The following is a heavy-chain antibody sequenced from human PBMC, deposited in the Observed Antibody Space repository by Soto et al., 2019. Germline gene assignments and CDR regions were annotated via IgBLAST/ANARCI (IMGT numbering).Heavy chain of an antibody. D-gene: IGHD3-3*01. V-gene: IGHV4-31*03. J-gene: IGHJ4*02. CDR3: AAEVGFGPLFDY. Sequence: QVQLQESGPGLVKPSQTLSLTCTVSGCSISSGGYYWSWIRQHPGKGLEWIGYIYYSGSTYYNPSLKSRVTISVDTSKNQFSLKLSSVTAADTAVYYCAAEVGFGPLFDYWGQGTLVTVSS. CDR1: GCSISSGGYY. CDR2: IYYSGST.